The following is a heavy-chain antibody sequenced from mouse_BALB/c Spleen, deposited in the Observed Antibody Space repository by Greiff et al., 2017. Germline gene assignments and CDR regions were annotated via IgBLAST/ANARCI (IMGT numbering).Heavy chain of an antibody. CDR1: GFTFSSYG. CDR3: ARHNDCYYEYYYAMDY. V-gene: IGHV5-6*01. D-gene: IGHD2-3*01. J-gene: IGHJ4*01. CDR2: ISSGGSYT. Sequence: EVKLVESGGDLVKPGGSLKLSCAASGFTFSSYGMSWVRQTPDKRLEWVATISSGGSYTYYPDSVKGRFTISRDNAKNTLYLQMSSLKSEDTAMYYCARHNDCYYEYYYAMDYWGQGTSVTVSS.